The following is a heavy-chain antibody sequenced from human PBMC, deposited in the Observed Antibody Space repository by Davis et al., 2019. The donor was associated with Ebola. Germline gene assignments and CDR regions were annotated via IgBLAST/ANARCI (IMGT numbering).Heavy chain of an antibody. CDR2: IYPGDSDT. D-gene: IGHD6-13*01. Sequence: GESLKISCKGSGYTFSRYWIGWVRQLPGKGLEWMGIIYPGDSDTRYSPSFQGQVTISDDKSITTAYLQWSSLKASDTAIYYCARHRVAAAGRAFDIWGQGTIVTVSS. V-gene: IGHV5-51*01. CDR3: ARHRVAAAGRAFDI. J-gene: IGHJ3*02. CDR1: GYTFSRYW.